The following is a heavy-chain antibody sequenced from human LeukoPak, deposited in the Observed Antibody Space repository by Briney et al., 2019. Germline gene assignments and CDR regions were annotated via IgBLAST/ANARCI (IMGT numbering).Heavy chain of an antibody. D-gene: IGHD3-3*01. CDR3: ARDPPMTYYDFWSGPYGMDV. J-gene: IGHJ6*02. CDR1: GFTFSSYG. Sequence: GRSLRLSCAASGFTFSSYGMHWVRQAPGKGLEWVALIWYDGSNKYYADSVKGRFTISRDKSKNTLYLQMNSLRAEDTAVYYCARDPPMTYYDFWSGPYGMDVWGQGTTVTVSS. CDR2: IWYDGSNK. V-gene: IGHV3-33*01.